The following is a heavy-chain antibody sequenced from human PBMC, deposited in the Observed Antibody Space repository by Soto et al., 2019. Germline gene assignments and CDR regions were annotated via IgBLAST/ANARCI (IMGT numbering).Heavy chain of an antibody. Sequence: PGGSLRLSCAAPRVSFGSANMKWVRQAPGKGLEWVSSISSSSSYIYYADSVKGRFTISRDNAKNSLYLQMNSLRAEDTAVYYCARQSGWYLWGQGTLVTVSS. D-gene: IGHD6-19*01. J-gene: IGHJ5*02. CDR2: ISSSSSYI. V-gene: IGHV3-21*01. CDR3: ARQSGWYL. CDR1: RVSFGSAN.